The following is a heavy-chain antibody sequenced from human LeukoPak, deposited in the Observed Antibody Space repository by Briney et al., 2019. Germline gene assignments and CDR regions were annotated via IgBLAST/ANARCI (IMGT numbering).Heavy chain of an antibody. CDR2: IIPIFGTA. V-gene: IGHV1-69*05. Sequence: SVKVSCKASGYTFTSYGISWVRQAPGQGLEWMGGIIPIFGTANYAQKFQGRVTITTDESTSTAYMELSSLRSEDTAVYYCARDAGEGYSSCAYWGQGTLVTVSS. D-gene: IGHD5-18*01. CDR3: ARDAGEGYSSCAY. J-gene: IGHJ4*02. CDR1: GYTFTSYG.